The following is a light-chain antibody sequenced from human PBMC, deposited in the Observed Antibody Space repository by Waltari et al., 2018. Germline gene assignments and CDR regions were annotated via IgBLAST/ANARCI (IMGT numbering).Light chain of an antibody. Sequence: EIVLTQSPATLSVSPGERATLSCWASQSIRSTLAWYQQKPGQAPRLLIYDASTRATGIPVRFSGSGSGTYFTLTISSLQSEDVAVYYCQQYYSPPLTFGGGTKVEIK. V-gene: IGKV3D-15*01. CDR1: QSIRST. J-gene: IGKJ4*01. CDR3: QQYYSPPLT. CDR2: DAS.